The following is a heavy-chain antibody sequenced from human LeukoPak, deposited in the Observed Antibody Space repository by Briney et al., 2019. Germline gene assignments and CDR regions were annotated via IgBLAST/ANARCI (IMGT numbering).Heavy chain of an antibody. V-gene: IGHV4-34*01. D-gene: IGHD2-2*01. CDR3: ARGSGSWDIVVVPADLALDY. Sequence: PSETLSLTCAVYGGSFSGYYWSWIRQPPGKGLEWIGEINHIGSTNYNPAIKSRVTISVDTSKNQFSLKLSSVTAADTAVYYGARGSGSWDIVVVPADLALDYWGQGTLVTVSS. J-gene: IGHJ4*02. CDR2: INHIGST. CDR1: GGSFSGYY.